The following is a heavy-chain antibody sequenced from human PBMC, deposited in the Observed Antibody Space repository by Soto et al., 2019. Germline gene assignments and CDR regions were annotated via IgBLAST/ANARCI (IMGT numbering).Heavy chain of an antibody. D-gene: IGHD2-21*01. Sequence: EVQLVESGGGLVQPGRSLRLSCAASGFSLDDNAMHWVRQPPGKGLEWVSGITWNSDNVAYADSVRGRFTISRDNAKNSLYLQMSNLRTEDTALYYCAKGGGIFFCDEPYFEDWGQGTLVAVSS. V-gene: IGHV3-9*01. CDR3: AKGGGIFFCDEPYFED. CDR1: GFSLDDNA. J-gene: IGHJ4*02. CDR2: ITWNSDNV.